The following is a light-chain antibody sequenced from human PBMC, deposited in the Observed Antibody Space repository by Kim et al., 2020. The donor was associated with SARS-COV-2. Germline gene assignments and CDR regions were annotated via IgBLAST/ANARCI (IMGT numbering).Light chain of an antibody. CDR1: SSNIGAGFD. Sequence: QSVLAQPPSVSGAPGQTVSVSCTGSSSNIGAGFDVHWYQHLPGTGPKVLIYGNTNRPSGVPDRFSGSKSGTSASLAITGLQAEDEAHYFCQSYDSSLSAFVFGTGTKVTVL. V-gene: IGLV1-40*01. CDR2: GNT. J-gene: IGLJ1*01. CDR3: QSYDSSLSAFV.